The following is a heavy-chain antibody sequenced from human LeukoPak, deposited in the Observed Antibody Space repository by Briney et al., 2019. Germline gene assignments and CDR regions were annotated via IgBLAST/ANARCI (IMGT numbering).Heavy chain of an antibody. D-gene: IGHD1-26*01. CDR3: AKDRQAGAIWGYYYYGVDV. CDR1: GFTFSSYS. Sequence: PGGSLRLSCAASGFTFSSYSMNWVRQAPGKGLEWVSYISSSSSTIYYADSVKGRFTISRDNSKNTLYLQMNRLRAEDTALYYCAKDRQAGAIWGYYYYGVDVWGQGTTVTVSS. CDR2: ISSSSSTI. V-gene: IGHV3-48*01. J-gene: IGHJ6*02.